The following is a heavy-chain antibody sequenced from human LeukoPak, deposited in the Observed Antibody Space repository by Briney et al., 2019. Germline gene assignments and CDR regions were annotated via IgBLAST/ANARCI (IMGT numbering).Heavy chain of an antibody. CDR1: GGSISSYY. D-gene: IGHD1-7*01. J-gene: IGHJ4*02. Sequence: SETLSLTYTVSGGSISSYYWSWIRQPPGKGLEWIGYIYYSGSTNYNPSLKSRVTISVDTSKNQFSLKLSSVTAADTAVYYCATALEELSYFDYWGQGTLVTVSS. CDR3: ATALEELSYFDY. V-gene: IGHV4-59*01. CDR2: IYYSGST.